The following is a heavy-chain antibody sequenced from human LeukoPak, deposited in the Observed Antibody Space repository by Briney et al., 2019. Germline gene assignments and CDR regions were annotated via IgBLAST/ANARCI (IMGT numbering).Heavy chain of an antibody. CDR3: AKVGVSGEVPGHWFDP. Sequence: GGSLRLSCAASGFTFSSYGMSWVRQAPGKGLDWVSSISGSGGSTYYADSVTGRFTISRDNSKNTVYLQMNSLRAEDTAIYFCAKVGVSGEVPGHWFDPWGQGILVTVSS. J-gene: IGHJ5*02. V-gene: IGHV3-23*01. CDR1: GFTFSSYG. D-gene: IGHD5/OR15-5a*01. CDR2: ISGSGGST.